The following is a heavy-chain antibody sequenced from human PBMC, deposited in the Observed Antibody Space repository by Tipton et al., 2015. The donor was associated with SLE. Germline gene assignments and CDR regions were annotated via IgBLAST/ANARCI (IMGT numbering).Heavy chain of an antibody. CDR1: GDSIRTYY. Sequence: GLVKPSETLSLTCSVSGDSIRTYYWGWIRQPPGKELEWIGLIFHSGTTNYNPSLKSRVTISLDRSKNQFSLRLSSVTAADTAVYYCAGRKTTIGLIQGPPAYWGQGTLVAVSS. J-gene: IGHJ4*02. CDR3: AGRKTTIGLIQGPPAY. D-gene: IGHD1-14*01. CDR2: IFHSGTT. V-gene: IGHV4-59*01.